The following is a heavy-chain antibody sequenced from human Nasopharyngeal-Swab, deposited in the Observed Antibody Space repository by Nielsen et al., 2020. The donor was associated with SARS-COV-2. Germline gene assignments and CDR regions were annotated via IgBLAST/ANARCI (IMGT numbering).Heavy chain of an antibody. CDR3: ARGSYYYDSSGYLKAWGYFDY. J-gene: IGHJ4*02. V-gene: IGHV4-4*07. CDR2: IYTSGST. CDR1: GGSISSYY. Sequence: SETLSLTCTVSGGSISSYYWSWIRQPAGKGLEWIGRIYTSGSTNYNPSLKSRVTISVDTSKNQFSLKLSSVTAADTAVYYCARGSYYYDSSGYLKAWGYFDYWGQGTLVTVSS. D-gene: IGHD3-22*01.